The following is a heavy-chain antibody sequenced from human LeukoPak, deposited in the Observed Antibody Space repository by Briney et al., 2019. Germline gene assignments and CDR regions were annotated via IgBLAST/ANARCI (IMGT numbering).Heavy chain of an antibody. CDR1: GGTFSSYA. CDR2: IIPIFGTA. V-gene: IGHV1-69*05. CDR3: AVTGLYNYYYYYYMDV. D-gene: IGHD7-27*01. Sequence: SVKVSCKASGGTFSSYAISWVRQAPGQGLEWMGMIIPIFGTANYAQKFQGRVTITTDESTSTAYMELSSLRSEDSAVYYCAVTGLYNYYYYYYMDVWGKGTTVTVSS. J-gene: IGHJ6*03.